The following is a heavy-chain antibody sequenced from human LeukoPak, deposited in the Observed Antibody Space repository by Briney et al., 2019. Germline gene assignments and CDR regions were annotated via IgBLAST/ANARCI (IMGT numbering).Heavy chain of an antibody. CDR1: GYTFTSYD. J-gene: IGHJ5*02. Sequence: ASVKVSCKASGYTFTSYDISWVRQAPGQGLEWMGWISAYNGNTNYAQKLQGRVTMTTDTSTSTAYMELRSLRSDDTAVYYCARARRSYDSSGTAGFDPWGQGTLVTVSS. CDR3: ARARRSYDSSGTAGFDP. D-gene: IGHD3-22*01. CDR2: ISAYNGNT. V-gene: IGHV1-18*01.